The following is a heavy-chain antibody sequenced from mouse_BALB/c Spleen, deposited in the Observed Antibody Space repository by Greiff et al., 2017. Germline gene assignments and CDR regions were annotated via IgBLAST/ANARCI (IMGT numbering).Heavy chain of an antibody. CDR2: IYPGGGYT. D-gene: IGHD3-3*01. V-gene: IGHV1-63*02. CDR1: GYTFTNYW. CDR3: ARRGDVGDCDD. J-gene: IGHJ2*01. Sequence: QVQLKESGAELVRPGTSVKMSCKAAGYTFTNYWIGWVKPRPGHGLEWIGDIYPGGGYTNYNEKFKGKATLTADTSSSTAYMQRSSLTSEDSALYYCARRGDVGDCDDWGQGTTRTVAS.